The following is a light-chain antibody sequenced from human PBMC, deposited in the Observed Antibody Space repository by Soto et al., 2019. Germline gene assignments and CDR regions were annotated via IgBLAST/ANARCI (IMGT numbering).Light chain of an antibody. V-gene: IGKV1-9*01. CDR3: QQLNNFPYT. J-gene: IGKJ2*01. CDR1: QGIGSS. Sequence: DIHLTQSPSSLSASVGDRLTMTCRASQGIGSSLAWYQQKPGKAPKLLIYAASTLQSGVPSGFSGGGSGTEFTLTISGLQPEDLATYYCQQLNNFPYTFGQGTKLQIK. CDR2: AAS.